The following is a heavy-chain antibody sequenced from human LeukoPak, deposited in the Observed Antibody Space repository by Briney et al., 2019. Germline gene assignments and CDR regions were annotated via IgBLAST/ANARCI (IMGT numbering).Heavy chain of an antibody. J-gene: IGHJ3*01. V-gene: IGHV3-74*01. CDR1: GFTFSENW. CDR2: INRDGGLT. CDR3: AREEHRLAEAGTSAFDL. Sequence: TGGSVRLSCVASGFTFSENWVHWVRQAPGKGLAWVSHINRDGGLTNYADSVKGRFTISRDNARNTVYLQMSSLRVEDTAIYFCAREEHRLAEAGTSAFDLGGQGTLVTVSP. D-gene: IGHD6-13*01.